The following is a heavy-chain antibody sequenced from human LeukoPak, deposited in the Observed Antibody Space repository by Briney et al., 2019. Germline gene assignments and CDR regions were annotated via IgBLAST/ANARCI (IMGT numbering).Heavy chain of an antibody. J-gene: IGHJ4*01. CDR1: VGSLSRGSYL. Sequence: SQSLSLTCTVSVGSLSRGSYLGSWIRQPAGKGVECIWRIYTSGSTHNNPSLKSRDTISVDTSKNKYSLKLSSVTAPDTAVSFCERVDSSSWYGFDYWG. CDR3: ERVDSSSWYGFDY. D-gene: IGHD6-13*01. CDR2: IYTSGST. V-gene: IGHV4-61*02.